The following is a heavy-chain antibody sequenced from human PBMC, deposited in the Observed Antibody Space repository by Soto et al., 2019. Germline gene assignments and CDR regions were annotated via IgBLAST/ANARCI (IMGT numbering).Heavy chain of an antibody. J-gene: IGHJ3*02. CDR2: INPNSGGT. D-gene: IGHD6-13*01. CDR3: AVFTGYSSSPVDAFYI. V-gene: IGHV1-2*04. Sequence: ASVKVSCKASGYTVTGYYMHWVRQAPGRGLEWMGWINPNSGGTNYAQKFQGWVTQTRDQSISTAYLELSRLRCDDTAVYYLAVFTGYSSSPVDAFYIWGQGTMVTVSS. CDR1: GYTVTGYY.